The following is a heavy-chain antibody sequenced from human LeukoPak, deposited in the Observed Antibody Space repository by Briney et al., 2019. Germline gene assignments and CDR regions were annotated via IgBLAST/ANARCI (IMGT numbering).Heavy chain of an antibody. V-gene: IGHV3-30*02. D-gene: IGHD2-2*01. CDR3: AKDMPAPYFDY. Sequence: GGSLRLSCAASGFTFISYGMHWVRQAPGKGLEWVAFIRSDGSIKYYIDSVKGRFTISRDNSKNTLYLQLNSLRAEDTAVYYCAKDMPAPYFDYWGQGTLVTVSP. J-gene: IGHJ4*02. CDR2: IRSDGSIK. CDR1: GFTFISYG.